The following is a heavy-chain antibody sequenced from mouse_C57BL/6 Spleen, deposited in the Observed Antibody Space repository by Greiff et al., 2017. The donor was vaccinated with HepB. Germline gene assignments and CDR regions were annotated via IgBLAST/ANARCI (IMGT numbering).Heavy chain of an antibody. V-gene: IGHV3-1*01. CDR2: ISYSGST. Sequence: DVKLQESGPGMVKPSQSLSLTRTVTGYSITSGYDWHWIRHFPGNKLEWMGYISYSGSTNYNPSLKSRISITHDTSKNHFFLKLNSVTTEDTATYYCARNSNYRGMDYWGQGTSVTVSS. D-gene: IGHD2-5*01. J-gene: IGHJ4*01. CDR1: GYSITSGYD. CDR3: ARNSNYRGMDY.